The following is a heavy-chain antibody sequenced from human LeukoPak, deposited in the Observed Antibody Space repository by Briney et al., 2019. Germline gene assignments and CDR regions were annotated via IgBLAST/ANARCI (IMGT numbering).Heavy chain of an antibody. V-gene: IGHV4-34*01. J-gene: IGHJ3*02. Sequence: SETLSLTCAVYGGSFSGYYWSWIRQPPGKGLEWIGEINHSGSTNYNPSLKSRVTISVDTSKNQFSLKLSSVTAADTAVYYCARGLTTVVTNDAFDIWGQGTMVTVSS. CDR2: INHSGST. D-gene: IGHD4-23*01. CDR3: ARGLTTVVTNDAFDI. CDR1: GGSFSGYY.